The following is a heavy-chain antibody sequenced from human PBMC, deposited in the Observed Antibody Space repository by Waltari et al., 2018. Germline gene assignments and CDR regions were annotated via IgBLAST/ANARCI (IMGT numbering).Heavy chain of an antibody. CDR1: GGSISSHY. CDR3: ARDPTTDSSGWVGYFDL. Sequence: QVQLQESGPGLVKPSETLSLTCTVSGGSISSHYWSWVRQPPGNGLEWIGYVYYSGNTNYIPSLKSRVTISVDTSKNQFSLKLSSVTASDTAVYYCARDPTTDSSGWVGYFDLWGRGTLVTVSS. V-gene: IGHV4-59*11. D-gene: IGHD3-22*01. CDR2: VYYSGNT. J-gene: IGHJ2*01.